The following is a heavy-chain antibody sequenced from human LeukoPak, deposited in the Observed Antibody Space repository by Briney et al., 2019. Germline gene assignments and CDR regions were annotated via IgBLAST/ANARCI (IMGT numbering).Heavy chain of an antibody. V-gene: IGHV2-5*01. Sequence: SGPTLVNPTQTLTLTCTFSGFSLSTSGVGVGWIRQPPGKSLEWLAPIYWNDDKRYSPSLKSRLTITKDTSKNQVVLTMTNMDPVDTATYYCAHRRLQAAARNNWFDPWGQGTLVTVSS. CDR1: GFSLSTSGVG. J-gene: IGHJ5*02. CDR3: AHRRLQAAARNNWFDP. CDR2: IYWNDDK. D-gene: IGHD6-13*01.